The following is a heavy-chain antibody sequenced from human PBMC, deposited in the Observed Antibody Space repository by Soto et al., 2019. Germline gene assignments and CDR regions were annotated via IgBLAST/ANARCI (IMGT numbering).Heavy chain of an antibody. CDR1: GFSLTTSGVS. D-gene: IGHD4-17*01. Sequence: QITLKESGPTLVKPTQTLTLTCTFSGFSLTTSGVSVGWIRQPPGKALEWLALIYWDDDKRYRPSLKSRLSLPQDTSKNQVVLKMTNMDPVDTATSYCTHGDYANWFDPWGQGTLVTVSA. CDR3: THGDYANWFDP. CDR2: IYWDDDK. V-gene: IGHV2-5*02. J-gene: IGHJ5*02.